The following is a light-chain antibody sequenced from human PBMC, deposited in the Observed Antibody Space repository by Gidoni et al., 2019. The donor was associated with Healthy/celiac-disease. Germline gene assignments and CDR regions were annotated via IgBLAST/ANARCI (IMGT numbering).Light chain of an antibody. J-gene: IGLJ1*01. CDR1: SSNIGAGYD. CDR2: GNS. CDR3: QSYDSSLGVGV. Sequence: QSVLTQPPSVSGAPGQRVTISCTGSSSNIGAGYDVHWYQQLPGTAPKLLIYGNSKRPSGVPDRFSGSKSGTSASLAITGLQAEDEADYYCQSYDSSLGVGVFGTGTKVTVL. V-gene: IGLV1-40*01.